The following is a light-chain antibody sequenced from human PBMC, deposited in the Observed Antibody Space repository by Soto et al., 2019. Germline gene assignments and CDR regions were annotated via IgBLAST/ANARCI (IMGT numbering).Light chain of an antibody. V-gene: IGLV2-14*03. J-gene: IGLJ2*01. CDR3: SSYISSNTPVV. CDR1: SSDVGGYNY. CDR2: DVS. Sequence: QSVLTQPASVSGSPGQSITISCTGTSSDVGGYNYVSWYQQHPGKAPKLMIYDVSGRPSGVSNRFSGSKSGNTASLTISGLQAEDEADYYCSSYISSNTPVVFGGGTKLTVL.